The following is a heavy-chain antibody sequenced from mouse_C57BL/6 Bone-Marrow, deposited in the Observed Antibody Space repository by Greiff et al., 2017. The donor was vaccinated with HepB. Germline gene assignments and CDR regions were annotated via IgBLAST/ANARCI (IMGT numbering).Heavy chain of an antibody. Sequence: VQLQQSGPELVKPGASVKIPCKASGYTFTDYNMDWVKQSHGKSLEWIGDINPNNGGTIYNQKFKGKATLTVDKSSSTAYMELRSLTSEDTAVYYCAGRAYYYGSSYWYFDVWGTGTTVTVSS. CDR2: INPNNGGT. CDR3: AGRAYYYGSSYWYFDV. CDR1: GYTFTDYN. V-gene: IGHV1-18*01. J-gene: IGHJ1*03. D-gene: IGHD1-1*01.